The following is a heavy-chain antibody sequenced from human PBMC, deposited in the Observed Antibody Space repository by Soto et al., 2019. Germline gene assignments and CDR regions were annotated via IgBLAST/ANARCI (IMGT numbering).Heavy chain of an antibody. CDR2: IGTAGDT. V-gene: IGHV3-13*01. D-gene: IGHD3-9*01. CDR1: GFTFSSYD. Sequence: EVQLVESGGGLVQPGGSLRLSCAASGFTFSSYDMHWVRQATGKGLEWVSAIGTAGDTYYPGSVKGRFTISRDNSKNTLYLQMNSLRAEDTAVYYCARESRYFDWLWSGPNWFDPWGQGTLVTVSS. J-gene: IGHJ5*02. CDR3: ARESRYFDWLWSGPNWFDP.